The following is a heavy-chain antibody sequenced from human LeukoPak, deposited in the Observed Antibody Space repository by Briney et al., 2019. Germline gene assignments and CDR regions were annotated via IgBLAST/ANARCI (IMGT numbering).Heavy chain of an antibody. CDR1: GFTVSSYS. D-gene: IGHD1-1*01. J-gene: IGHJ4*02. Sequence: GGSLRLSCAASGFTVSSYSMNWVRQAPGKGREGGSSISSSSSYIYYADSVKGRFTICRDNAKNSLYLQLNSLRAEDTAVYYCANPPASQNWKRYWGQGTLVTVAS. CDR3: ANPPASQNWKRY. V-gene: IGHV3-21*04. CDR2: ISSSSSYI.